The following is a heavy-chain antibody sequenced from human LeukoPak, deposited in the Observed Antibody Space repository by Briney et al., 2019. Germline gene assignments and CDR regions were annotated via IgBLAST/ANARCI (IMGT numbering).Heavy chain of an antibody. V-gene: IGHV3-53*01. CDR2: IYANGST. Sequence: GSLKPSCAASGFTLRVNYITWVRQAPRKGLEWVSGIYANGSTYYPDSVKGRFTISRDNSKSSLYLQMNSLRAEDTAVYYCARSSGLWVPAAYNDAFDIWGQGTMVTVSS. CDR3: ARSSGLWVPAAYNDAFDI. J-gene: IGHJ3*02. D-gene: IGHD2-2*01. CDR1: GFTLRVNY.